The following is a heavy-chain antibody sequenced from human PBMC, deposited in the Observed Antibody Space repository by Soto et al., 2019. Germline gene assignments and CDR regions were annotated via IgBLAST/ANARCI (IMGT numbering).Heavy chain of an antibody. V-gene: IGHV1-69*13. Sequence: GASVKVSCKASGDIFTTYAISWVRQAPGQGLEWMGGIIPIFAAPTYAQKFQGRVTITADESTSTAYMELRSLGFEDTAVYYCARAAYSGSYNWFDPWGQGTLVTVSS. CDR3: ARAAYSGSYNWFDP. CDR1: GDIFTTYA. D-gene: IGHD1-26*01. CDR2: IIPIFAAP. J-gene: IGHJ5*02.